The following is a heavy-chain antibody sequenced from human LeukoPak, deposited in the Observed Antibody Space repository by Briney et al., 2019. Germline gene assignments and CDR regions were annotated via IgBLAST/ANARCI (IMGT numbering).Heavy chain of an antibody. Sequence: PGGSLRLSCAASGFTFSSYGMHWVRQAPGKGLEWVAVISYDGSNKYYADSVKGRFTISRDNSKNTLYLQMNSLRAEDTSVYYCAKDRDIVVVPGGFRQGLDDWGQGTLVTVSS. D-gene: IGHD2-2*01. CDR1: GFTFSSYG. CDR2: ISYDGSNK. CDR3: AKDRDIVVVPGGFRQGLDD. J-gene: IGHJ4*02. V-gene: IGHV3-30*18.